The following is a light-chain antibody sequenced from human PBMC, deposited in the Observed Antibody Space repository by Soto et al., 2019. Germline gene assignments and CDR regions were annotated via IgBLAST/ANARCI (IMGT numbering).Light chain of an antibody. CDR3: QQYGSSPGT. J-gene: IGKJ2*02. V-gene: IGKV3-20*01. Sequence: EIVLTQSPGTLSLSPGERATPSCRASQSVSSSYLAWYQQKPGQAPRLLIYGASSRATGIPDRFGGSGSGTDFTLTISRLEPEDFAVYYCQQYGSSPGTFGQGTKLEIK. CDR2: GAS. CDR1: QSVSSSY.